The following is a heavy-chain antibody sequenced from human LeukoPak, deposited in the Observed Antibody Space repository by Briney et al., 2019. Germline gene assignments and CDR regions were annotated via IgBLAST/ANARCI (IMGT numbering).Heavy chain of an antibody. D-gene: IGHD2-21*01. CDR2: IYSGGST. CDR1: GFTVSSNY. V-gene: IGHV3-66*01. CDR3: ARDQGYSRAFDI. Sequence: GGSLRLSCAASGFTVSSNYMKWVRQAPGKGLEWVSVIYSGGSTYYADSVKGRFTISRDNPENALYFQMNSLRAEDTAVYYCARDQGYSRAFDIWGQGTMVTVSS. J-gene: IGHJ3*02.